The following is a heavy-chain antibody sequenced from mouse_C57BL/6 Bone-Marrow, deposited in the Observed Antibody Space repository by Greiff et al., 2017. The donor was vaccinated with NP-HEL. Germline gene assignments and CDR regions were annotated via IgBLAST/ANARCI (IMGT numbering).Heavy chain of an antibody. CDR3: ARPYDYGGAWFAY. J-gene: IGHJ3*01. Sequence: QVQLQQPGTELVKPGASVKLSCKASGFTFTSYWMHWVQQRPGQGLEWIGNINPSNGGTNYNETFKSKATLTVDKSTSTAYMQLSSLTSEDSAVYYCARPYDYGGAWFAYGGQGTLVTVSA. D-gene: IGHD2-4*01. CDR1: GFTFTSYW. CDR2: INPSNGGT. V-gene: IGHV1-53*01.